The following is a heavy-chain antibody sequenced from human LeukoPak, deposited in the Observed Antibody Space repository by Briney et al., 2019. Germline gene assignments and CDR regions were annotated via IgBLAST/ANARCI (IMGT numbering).Heavy chain of an antibody. D-gene: IGHD5-12*01. V-gene: IGHV3-7*02. CDR1: EFTFSGYW. Sequence: PGGSLRLSCAASEFTFSGYWMSWFRQAPGKGLEWVATIKQDGSETDYVDSVKGRFTISRDNAKNSLYLQMNSLRIKDTAVYYCARAQWRRPDYWGQGALVTVSS. J-gene: IGHJ4*02. CDR3: ARAQWRRPDY. CDR2: IKQDGSET.